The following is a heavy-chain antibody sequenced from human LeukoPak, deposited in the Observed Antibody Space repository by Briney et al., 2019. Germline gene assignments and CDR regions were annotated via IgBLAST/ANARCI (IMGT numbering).Heavy chain of an antibody. Sequence: GASVKVSCKVSGYTLTELSMHWVRQAPGKGLEWMGGFDPEDGETIYAQKFQGRVTMTQDTSTDTAYMELSSLRSEDTAVYYCATASRHYYDSRGYMAVWGQGTLVTVSS. V-gene: IGHV1-24*01. CDR3: ATASRHYYDSRGYMAV. CDR2: FDPEDGET. CDR1: GYTLTELS. D-gene: IGHD3-22*01. J-gene: IGHJ4*02.